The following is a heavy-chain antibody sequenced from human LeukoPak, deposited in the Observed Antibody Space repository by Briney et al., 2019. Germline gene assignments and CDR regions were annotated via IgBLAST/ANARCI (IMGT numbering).Heavy chain of an antibody. CDR3: ARGGVTTVTTLLLRHWFDP. J-gene: IGHJ5*02. CDR1: GYTFTSYY. V-gene: IGHV1-46*01. Sequence: ASVEVSCEASGYTFTSYYMHWVRQAPGQGLEWMGIINPSGGSTSYAQKFQGRVTMTRDTSTSTVYMELSSLRSEDTAVYYCARGGVTTVTTLLLRHWFDPWGQGTLVTVSS. D-gene: IGHD4-17*01. CDR2: INPSGGST.